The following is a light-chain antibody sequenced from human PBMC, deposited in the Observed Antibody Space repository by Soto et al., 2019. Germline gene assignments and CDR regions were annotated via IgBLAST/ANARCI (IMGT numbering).Light chain of an antibody. V-gene: IGKV1-39*01. CDR1: QTISSS. CDR2: ATS. CDR3: QQSYSTPWT. Sequence: DLQMTQSPSSLSASVGDRVTITCRASQTISSSLNWYQQKPGKAPNLLIYATSSLQSGVPSRFSGSGSGTDFTLTISSLQPEDFATYYCQQSYSTPWTFGQGTKVEIK. J-gene: IGKJ1*01.